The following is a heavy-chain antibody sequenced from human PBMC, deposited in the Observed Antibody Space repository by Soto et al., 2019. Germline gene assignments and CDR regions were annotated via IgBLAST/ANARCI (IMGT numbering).Heavy chain of an antibody. CDR1: GFTFSNAW. CDR2: IKSKTDGGTT. Sequence: EVQLVESGGGLVKPGGSLRLSCAASGFTFSNAWMSWVRQAPGKGLEWVGRIKSKTDGGTTDYAAPVKSRFTISRDDSKNTLYLQMNSLKTEDTAVYYCTTDYGSGSFFDYWGQGTLVTVSS. J-gene: IGHJ4*02. D-gene: IGHD3-10*01. V-gene: IGHV3-15*01. CDR3: TTDYGSGSFFDY.